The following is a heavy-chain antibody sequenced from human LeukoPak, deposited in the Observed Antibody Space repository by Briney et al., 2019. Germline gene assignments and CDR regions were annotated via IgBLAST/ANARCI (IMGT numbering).Heavy chain of an antibody. CDR3: ARGGYGDYYYYMDV. J-gene: IGHJ6*03. CDR1: GGSISSGSYY. D-gene: IGHD4-17*01. CDR2: INHSGST. Sequence: SQTLSPTCTVSGGSISSGSYYWSWIRQPPGKGLEWIGEINHSGSTNYNPSLKSRVTISVDTSKNQFSLKLSSVTAADTAVYYCARGGYGDYYYYMDVWGKGTTVTVSS. V-gene: IGHV4-39*07.